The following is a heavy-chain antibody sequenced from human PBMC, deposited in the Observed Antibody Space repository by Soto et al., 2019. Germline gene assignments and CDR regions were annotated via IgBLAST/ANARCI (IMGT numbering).Heavy chain of an antibody. J-gene: IGHJ5*02. CDR1: GYTFTSYG. V-gene: IGHV1-18*01. Sequence: ASVKVSCKASGYTFTSYGISWVRQAPGQGLEWMGWISAYNGNTNYAQKLQGRVTMTTDTSTSTAYMELRSLRSDDTAVYYCARNIVLVPAAILRVWFDPWGQGTLVTVSS. D-gene: IGHD2-2*01. CDR3: ARNIVLVPAAILRVWFDP. CDR2: ISAYNGNT.